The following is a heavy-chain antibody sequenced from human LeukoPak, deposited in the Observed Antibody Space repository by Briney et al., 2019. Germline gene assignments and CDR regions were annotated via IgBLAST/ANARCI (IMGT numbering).Heavy chain of an antibody. D-gene: IGHD3-10*01. V-gene: IGHV3-33*01. CDR3: ARVERITMVRKYQTYYYYGMDV. J-gene: IGHJ6*02. CDR1: GFTFSSYG. CDR2: IWYDGSNK. Sequence: GGSLRLSCAASGFTFSSYGMHWVRQAPGKGLEWVAVIWYDGSNKYYADSVKGRFTISRDNSKNTLYLQMNSLRAEDTAVYYCARVERITMVRKYQTYYYYGMDVWGQGTTVTVSS.